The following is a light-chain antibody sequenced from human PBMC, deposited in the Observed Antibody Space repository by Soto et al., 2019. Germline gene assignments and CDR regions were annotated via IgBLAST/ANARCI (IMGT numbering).Light chain of an antibody. CDR2: DAS. J-gene: IGKJ1*01. Sequence: DIQMTQSPSTLSASVGDRVTIICRASQSISSWLAWYQQKPGKAPKLLIYDASSLESGVPSRFSGSGSGTEFTLTISSLQPDDFATYYCQQYNSYSFGQGTKVDI. CDR1: QSISSW. V-gene: IGKV1-5*02. CDR3: QQYNSYS.